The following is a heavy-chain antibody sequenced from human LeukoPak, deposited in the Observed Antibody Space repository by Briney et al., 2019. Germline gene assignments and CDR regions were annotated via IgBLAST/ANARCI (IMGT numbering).Heavy chain of an antibody. CDR3: ARMAVTSSFDY. J-gene: IGHJ4*02. V-gene: IGHV4-31*03. Sequence: SETLSLTCTVSGGSISSGGYYWSWIRQHPGKGLEWNGYIYYSGSTYYNPSLKSRVTISVDTSKNQFSLKLSSVTAADTAVYYCARMAVTSSFDYWGQGTLVTVSS. CDR2: IYYSGST. D-gene: IGHD2-21*02. CDR1: GGSISSGGYY.